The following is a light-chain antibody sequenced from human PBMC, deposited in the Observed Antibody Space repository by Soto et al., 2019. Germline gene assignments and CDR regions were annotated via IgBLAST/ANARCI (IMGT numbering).Light chain of an antibody. CDR2: DVS. CDR1: SNDVGGYNF. J-gene: IGLJ1*01. Sequence: QSALTQPASVSGSPGQSITISCTGTSNDVGGYNFVSWYQQHPGKAPKLIIYDVSHRPSGISNRFSASKSGNTASLTISGLQADDEDDYYCTSYTPSSTPYVFGTGTKVTVL. V-gene: IGLV2-14*01. CDR3: TSYTPSSTPYV.